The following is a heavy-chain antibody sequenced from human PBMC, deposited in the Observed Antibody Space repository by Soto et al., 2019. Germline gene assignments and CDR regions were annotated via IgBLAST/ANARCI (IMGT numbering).Heavy chain of an antibody. J-gene: IGHJ5*02. Sequence: SETLCLTCTVSDASSSCFYWSWIRKSAGKGLEWIGRIYATGTTDYNPSLKSRVMMSVDTSKKQFSLKLRSVTAADTAVYYCVRDGTKTLRDWFDPWGQGISVNVSS. CDR3: VRDGTKTLRDWFDP. V-gene: IGHV4-4*07. CDR1: DASSSCFY. D-gene: IGHD1-1*01. CDR2: IYATGTT.